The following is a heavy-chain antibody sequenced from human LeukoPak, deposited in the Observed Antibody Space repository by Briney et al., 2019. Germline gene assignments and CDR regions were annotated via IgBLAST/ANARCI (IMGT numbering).Heavy chain of an antibody. V-gene: IGHV3-30*02. D-gene: IGHD3-10*01. CDR2: IRYDGSNK. J-gene: IGHJ4*02. CDR3: AIWLGEGESNY. Sequence: GGSLRLSCAASGFTYSSYGMHWVHQAPGKELEWVAFIRYDGSNKYYADSVKGRFTISRDNVKSSLSLQMNSLRVEDTAIYYCAIWLGEGESNYWGQGTLVTVSS. CDR1: GFTYSSYG.